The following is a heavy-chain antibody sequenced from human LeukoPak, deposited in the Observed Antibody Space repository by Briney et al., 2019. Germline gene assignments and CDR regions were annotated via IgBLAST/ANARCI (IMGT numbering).Heavy chain of an antibody. J-gene: IGHJ4*02. CDR2: MNPNSGNT. CDR1: GYTFTSYD. V-gene: IGHV1-8*01. Sequence: ASVKVSCKASGYTFTSYDINWVRQATGQGLEWMGWMNPNSGNTVHAQKFQGRIAMTRNISMTTAHLEIGSLRSDDTAVYFCARGLEYSWYSTGALAAFWGQGTLVTVSS. CDR3: ARGLEYSWYSTGALAAF. D-gene: IGHD6-13*01.